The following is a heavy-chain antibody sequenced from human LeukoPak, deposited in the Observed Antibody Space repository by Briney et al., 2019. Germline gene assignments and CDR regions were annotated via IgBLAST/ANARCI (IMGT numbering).Heavy chain of an antibody. D-gene: IGHD3-22*01. CDR3: ARTLPYYYDSSGYYPTRDNDY. CDR1: GGSFSGYY. CDR2: INHSGST. V-gene: IGHV4-34*01. J-gene: IGHJ4*02. Sequence: SETLSLTCAVYGGSFSGYYWSWIRQPPGKGLEWIGEINHSGSTNYNPSLKSRVTISVDTSKNQFSLKLSSVTAADTAVYYCARTLPYYYDSSGYYPTRDNDYWGQGTLVTVSS.